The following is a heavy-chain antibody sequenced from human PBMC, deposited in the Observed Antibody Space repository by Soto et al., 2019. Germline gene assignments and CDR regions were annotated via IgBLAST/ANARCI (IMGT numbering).Heavy chain of an antibody. CDR2: IYYSGST. Sequence: SETLSLTCTVSGGSVSSGSYYWSWIRQPPGKGLEWIGYIYYSGSTNYNPSLKSRVTISVDTSKNQFSLKLSSVTAADTAVYYCASGGGGYFDYWGQGTLVTVSS. V-gene: IGHV4-61*01. J-gene: IGHJ4*02. CDR1: GGSVSSGSYY. D-gene: IGHD3-16*01. CDR3: ASGGGGYFDY.